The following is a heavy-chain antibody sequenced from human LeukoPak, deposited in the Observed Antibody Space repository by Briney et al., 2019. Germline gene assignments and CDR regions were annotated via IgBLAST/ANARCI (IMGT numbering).Heavy chain of an antibody. Sequence: SETLSLTCTVSGGSISSYYWSWIRQPPGKGLEWIGEINHSGSTNYNPSLKSRVTISVDTSKNQFSLKLSSVTAADTAVYYCARGPAAAAGQEEFDYWGQGTLVTVSS. CDR1: GGSISSYY. CDR3: ARGPAAAAGQEEFDY. CDR2: INHSGST. J-gene: IGHJ4*02. V-gene: IGHV4-34*01. D-gene: IGHD6-13*01.